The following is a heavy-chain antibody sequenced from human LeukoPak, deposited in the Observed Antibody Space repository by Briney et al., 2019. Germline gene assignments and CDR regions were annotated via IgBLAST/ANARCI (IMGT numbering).Heavy chain of an antibody. CDR1: GYTFTSYY. CDR2: MNPSGGST. D-gene: IGHD2-21*02. V-gene: IGHV1-46*01. J-gene: IGHJ4*02. CDR3: ARGPSLVVVTAIPFDY. Sequence: ASVKVSCKASGYTFTSYYMHWVRQAPGQGLEWMGIMNPSGGSTSYAQKFQGRVTMTRDTSTSTVYMELSSLRFEDTAVYYCARGPSLVVVTAIPFDYWGQGTLVTVSS.